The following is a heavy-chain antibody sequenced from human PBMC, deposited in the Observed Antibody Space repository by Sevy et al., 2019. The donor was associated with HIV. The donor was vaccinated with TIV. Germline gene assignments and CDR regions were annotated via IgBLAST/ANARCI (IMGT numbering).Heavy chain of an antibody. CDR2: IAQDGNEQ. D-gene: IGHD3-16*01. CDR3: AGDQGGGLYY. V-gene: IGHV3-7*01. J-gene: IGHJ4*02. Sequence: GGSLRLSCATSEFIFSNYWMTWVRQAPGKGLEWVANIAQDGNEQFYVDSVKGRFTISRDNAKNSLYLQMSSLRVEDTAGYYRAGDQGGGLYYWGQGALVTVSS. CDR1: EFIFSNYW.